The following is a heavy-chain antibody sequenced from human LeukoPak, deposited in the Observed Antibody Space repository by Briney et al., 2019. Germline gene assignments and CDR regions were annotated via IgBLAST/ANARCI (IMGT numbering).Heavy chain of an antibody. Sequence: ASVKVSCKASGYTFSGYAIHWVRQAPGQRFEWMGWVNAGNGHTKYSQNFQGRVTITRDSSANIVYMDVSSLTSEDTAVYYCARGIWSATRVDYYLDNWGRGTLVTVSS. CDR3: ARGIWSATRVDYYLDN. CDR2: VNAGNGHT. CDR1: GYTFSGYA. J-gene: IGHJ4*02. D-gene: IGHD5-24*01. V-gene: IGHV1-3*01.